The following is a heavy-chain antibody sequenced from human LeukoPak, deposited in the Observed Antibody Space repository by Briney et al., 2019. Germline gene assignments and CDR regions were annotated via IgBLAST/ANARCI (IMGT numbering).Heavy chain of an antibody. J-gene: IGHJ4*02. CDR3: AHSYDFDSSGSNRPPAF. CDR2: FYSGGHTYHRDGTT. V-gene: IGHV3-53*05. Sequence: PGGSLRLSCAASGFIVSANYMSWVRQAPGKGLEWVSVFYSGGHTYHRDGTTYYADYVRGRFTISGDKSANSVYLQMNSLRVDDTAVYYCAHSYDFDSSGSNRPPAFWGQGTLVTVSS. CDR1: GFIVSANY. D-gene: IGHD3-22*01.